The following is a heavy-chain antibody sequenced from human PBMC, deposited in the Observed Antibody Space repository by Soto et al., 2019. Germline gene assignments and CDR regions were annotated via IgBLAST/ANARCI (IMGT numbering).Heavy chain of an antibody. J-gene: IGHJ4*02. Sequence: QVQLQESGPGLVKPSETLSLTCTVSGGSINSYCWSWIRQPPGKGLEWIAYIFDSGNANYNPSLKSRVPISVDTSKNQFSLKLTSVTAADTAVYYCARHRRTTVAKFYFDNWGQGARVTVSS. CDR3: ARHRRTTVAKFYFDN. CDR1: GGSINSYC. CDR2: IFDSGNA. V-gene: IGHV4-59*08. D-gene: IGHD4-4*01.